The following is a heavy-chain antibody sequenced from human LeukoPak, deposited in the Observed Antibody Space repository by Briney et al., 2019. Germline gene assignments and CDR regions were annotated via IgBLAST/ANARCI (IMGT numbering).Heavy chain of an antibody. CDR3: ARVPIQLLYYFDY. Sequence: PSETLSLTCTVSGGSISSYYWSWIRQPPGKGLEWIGYIYYSGSTNYNPSLKSRVTISVDTSKNQFSLKLSSVTAADTAVYYCARVPIQLLYYFDYWGQGTLVTVSS. J-gene: IGHJ4*02. V-gene: IGHV4-59*12. D-gene: IGHD5-18*01. CDR1: GGSISSYY. CDR2: IYYSGST.